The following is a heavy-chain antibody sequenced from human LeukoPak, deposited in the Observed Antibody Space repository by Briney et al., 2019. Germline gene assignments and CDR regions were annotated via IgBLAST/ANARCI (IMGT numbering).Heavy chain of an antibody. D-gene: IGHD3-22*01. V-gene: IGHV4-59*12. CDR1: GGSMSPYH. Sequence: SETLSLTCTVSGGSMSPYHWGWIRQPPGKGLEWTGYIYYSGSTNYNPSLKSRVTISVDRSKNQFSLKLSSVTAADTAVYYCARVGEDYYDSSGYWRGFFDYWGQGTLVTVSS. CDR2: IYYSGST. J-gene: IGHJ4*02. CDR3: ARVGEDYYDSSGYWRGFFDY.